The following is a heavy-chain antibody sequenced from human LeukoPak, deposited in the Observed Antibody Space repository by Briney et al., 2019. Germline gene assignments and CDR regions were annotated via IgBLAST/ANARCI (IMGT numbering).Heavy chain of an antibody. CDR2: INPNSGGT. CDR3: ARDSRYYDSSGYYYPFDY. D-gene: IGHD3-22*01. V-gene: IGHV1-2*02. J-gene: IGHJ4*02. Sequence: ASVKVSCKASGYTFTGFYIHWVRQAPGQGLEWMGWINPNSGGTNYAQKFQGRVTMTRDTSISTAYMELSRLRSDDTAVYYCARDSRYYDSSGYYYPFDYWGQGTLVTVSS. CDR1: GYTFTGFY.